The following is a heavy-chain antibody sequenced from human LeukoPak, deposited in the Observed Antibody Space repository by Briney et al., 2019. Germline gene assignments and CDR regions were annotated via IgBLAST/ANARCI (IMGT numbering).Heavy chain of an antibody. CDR1: GGSISSNSYY. J-gene: IGHJ4*02. Sequence: SETLSLTCTVSGGSISSNSYYWVWIRQRPGQGLVWIGNIYCSGSTYYTPSLKSRVTISVDTSKNPSSLKLSSVTAADTAVYYCARLTMVRGAYYFDYWGKGTLVTVSS. D-gene: IGHD3-10*01. V-gene: IGHV4-39*01. CDR3: ARLTMVRGAYYFDY. CDR2: IYCSGST.